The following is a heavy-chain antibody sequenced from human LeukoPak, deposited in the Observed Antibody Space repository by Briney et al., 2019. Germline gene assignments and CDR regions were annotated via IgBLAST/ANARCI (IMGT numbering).Heavy chain of an antibody. V-gene: IGHV4-34*01. D-gene: IGHD1-1*01. CDR1: GESFSSYY. J-gene: IGHJ4*03. Sequence: PSETLSLTCAVYGESFSSYYWSWIRQSPGKGLEWIAEINHRGDTNYNPSVKSRVTISVDTSKNQFSLKVTSLTAADTAVYYCARGPTISETGYFDYWGQGTLVTVSS. CDR2: INHRGDT. CDR3: ARGPTISETGYFDY.